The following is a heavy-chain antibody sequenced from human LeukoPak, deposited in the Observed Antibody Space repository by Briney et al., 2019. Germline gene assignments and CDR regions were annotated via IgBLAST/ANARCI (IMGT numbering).Heavy chain of an antibody. CDR3: ACREFYSPWPGP. J-gene: IGHJ5*02. V-gene: IGHV5-51*01. Sequence: GESLKISCQGFGESFTSYWIGWGRQMPGKGMEWMGVIYPGDSRIRYNPSFQGQVTISVDKSISTAYLQWSSLKASDTAMYYCACREFYSPWPGPWGQGTLVTVSS. CDR2: IYPGDSRI. D-gene: IGHD5-18*01. CDR1: GESFTSYW.